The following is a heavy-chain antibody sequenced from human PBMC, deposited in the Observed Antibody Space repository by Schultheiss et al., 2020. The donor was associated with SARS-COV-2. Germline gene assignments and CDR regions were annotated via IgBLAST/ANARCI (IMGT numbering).Heavy chain of an antibody. CDR1: GGSFSGYY. Sequence: SQTLSLTCAVYGGSFSGYYWSWIRQPAGKGLEWIGYIYYSGSTYYNPSLKSRVTISVDTSKNQFSLKLSSVTAADTAVYYCARREGFWGGYAGRAFDIWGQGTMVTVSS. D-gene: IGHD5-12*01. CDR3: ARREGFWGGYAGRAFDI. V-gene: IGHV4-34*01. CDR2: IYYSGST. J-gene: IGHJ3*02.